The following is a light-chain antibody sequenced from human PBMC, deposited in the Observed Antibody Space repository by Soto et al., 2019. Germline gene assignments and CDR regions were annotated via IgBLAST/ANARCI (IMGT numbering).Light chain of an antibody. J-gene: IGKJ2*01. V-gene: IGKV1-33*01. CDR3: QHYDSVPPYT. CDR1: QDIDNY. CDR2: DAS. Sequence: DIQMTQSPSSLSASVGDRITITFQASQDIDNYLNWYQQRPGQAPKLLIYDASYLETGVPSRFSGRGSGTDFSFTISSLQPEDIATYYCQHYDSVPPYTFGQGTRLDLK.